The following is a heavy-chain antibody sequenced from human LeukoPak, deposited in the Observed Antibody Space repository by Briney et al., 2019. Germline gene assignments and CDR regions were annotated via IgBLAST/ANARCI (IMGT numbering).Heavy chain of an antibody. CDR3: ARALHSGSYFLDY. D-gene: IGHD1-26*01. CDR1: GGSYSGYF. CDR2: ISHSGST. Sequence: SETLSLTCGVYGGSYSGYFWSYIRQPPGKVLAWLGEISHSGSTNYNPSLKSRLNMSVDTSTNQFSLSLSSVTAADTAVYYCARALHSGSYFLDYWGQGTLVTVSS. V-gene: IGHV4-34*01. J-gene: IGHJ4*02.